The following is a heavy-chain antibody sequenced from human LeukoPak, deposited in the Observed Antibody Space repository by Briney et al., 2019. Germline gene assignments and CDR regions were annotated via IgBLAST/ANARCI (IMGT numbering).Heavy chain of an antibody. Sequence: SETLSLTCTVSGDSIRSNNYYWGWIRQPPGKGLEWIATIYYSGSTYYNPSLKSRVTMSVDASKNQFSLKLSSVTAADTAVYYCASLLNGGVSHWFDPWGQGTLVTVSS. CDR1: GDSIRSNNYY. D-gene: IGHD7-27*01. CDR3: ASLLNGGVSHWFDP. CDR2: IYYSGST. J-gene: IGHJ5*02. V-gene: IGHV4-39*01.